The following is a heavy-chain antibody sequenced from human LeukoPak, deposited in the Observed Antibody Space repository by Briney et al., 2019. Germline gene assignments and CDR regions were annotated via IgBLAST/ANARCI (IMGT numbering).Heavy chain of an antibody. V-gene: IGHV4-31*03. CDR2: IYYSGST. CDR3: ARESAYCSGGSCPFKI. J-gene: IGHJ3*02. D-gene: IGHD2-15*01. Sequence: ASQTLSLTCTVSGGSISSGGYYWGWIRQHPGKGLEWIGYIYYSGSTYYNPSLKSRVTISVDTSKNQFSLKLSSVTAADTAVYYCARESAYCSGGSCPFKIWGQGTMVTVSS. CDR1: GGSISSGGYY.